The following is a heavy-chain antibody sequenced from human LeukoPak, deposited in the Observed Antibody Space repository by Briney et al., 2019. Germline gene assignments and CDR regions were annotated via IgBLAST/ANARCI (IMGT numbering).Heavy chain of an antibody. Sequence: PSETLSLTCTVSGGSISSSSYYWGWIRQPPGKGLEWIGSIYYSGSTYYNPSLKSRVTISVDTSKNQFSLKLSSVTAADTAVYYCARHRNDFWSGYYPDYWGQGTLVTVSS. J-gene: IGHJ4*02. V-gene: IGHV4-39*01. D-gene: IGHD3-3*01. CDR1: GGSISSSSYY. CDR3: ARHRNDFWSGYYPDY. CDR2: IYYSGST.